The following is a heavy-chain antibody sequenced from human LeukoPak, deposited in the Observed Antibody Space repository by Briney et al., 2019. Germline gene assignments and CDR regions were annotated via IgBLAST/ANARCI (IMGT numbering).Heavy chain of an antibody. J-gene: IGHJ1*01. CDR1: GFTFSSYS. D-gene: IGHD6-19*01. Sequence: PGVSLRLSCAASGFTFSSYSMNWVRQAPGKGLEWVSSISSSSSYIYYADSVKGRFTISRDNAKNSLYLQMNSLRAEDTAVYYCARAGVAGTPKYFQHWGQGTLVTVSS. V-gene: IGHV3-21*01. CDR2: ISSSSSYI. CDR3: ARAGVAGTPKYFQH.